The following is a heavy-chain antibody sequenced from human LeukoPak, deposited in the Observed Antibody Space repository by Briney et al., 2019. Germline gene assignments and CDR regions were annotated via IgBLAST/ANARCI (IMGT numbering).Heavy chain of an antibody. Sequence: GGCLRLSCAASGFTFSSYNMNWVRQAPGKGLEWVSFISISSSTIYYTDSVKGRFTISRDNAKNSLYLQMNSLRVGDTAVYYCARDERGGGATDFDYWGQGTLVTVSS. CDR3: ARDERGGGATDFDY. D-gene: IGHD1-26*01. CDR1: GFTFSSYN. CDR2: ISISSSTI. J-gene: IGHJ4*02. V-gene: IGHV3-48*01.